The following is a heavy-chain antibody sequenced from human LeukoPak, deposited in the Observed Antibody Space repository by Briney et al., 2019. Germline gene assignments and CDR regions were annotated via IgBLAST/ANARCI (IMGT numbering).Heavy chain of an antibody. V-gene: IGHV3-48*03. Sequence: GGSLRLSCAASGFTFSSYEMIWVRQAPGKGLEWVSYIGTSGSSIYYADSVKGRFTISRDNAKNSLYLQMNSLRDEDTAAYYCARDEKLRTGVWYFDCWGQGTLVTVSS. J-gene: IGHJ4*02. CDR1: GFTFSSYE. CDR3: ARDEKLRTGVWYFDC. CDR2: IGTSGSSI. D-gene: IGHD7-27*01.